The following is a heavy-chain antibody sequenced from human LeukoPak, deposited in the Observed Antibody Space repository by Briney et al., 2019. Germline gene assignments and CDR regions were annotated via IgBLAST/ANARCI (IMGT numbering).Heavy chain of an antibody. D-gene: IGHD2-15*01. CDR2: IYTSGST. CDR3: TRGLVVVAQLGYYFYYMDV. CDR1: GGSISSGSYY. V-gene: IGHV4-61*02. Sequence: PSQTLSLTCTVSGGSISSGSYYWSWIRQPAGTGLEWIGRIYTSGSTNYNPSLKSRVTISVDTSKNQLSLKLNSVTAADTAVYYCTRGLVVVAQLGYYFYYMDVWGKGTTVTISS. J-gene: IGHJ6*03.